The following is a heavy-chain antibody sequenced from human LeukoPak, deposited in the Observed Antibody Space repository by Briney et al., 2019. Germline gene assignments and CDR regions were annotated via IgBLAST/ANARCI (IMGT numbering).Heavy chain of an antibody. J-gene: IGHJ4*02. D-gene: IGHD3-10*01. V-gene: IGHV4-39*07. CDR2: IYYSGST. CDR3: ARGPMLQYYYGSTLGYYFDY. CDR1: GGSLSSSSYY. Sequence: SETLSLTCTVSGGSLSSSSYYWGWIRQPPGKGREGIGRIYYSGSTYYNPSLKSRVTISVDTSKNQFSLKLSSVTAADTAVYYCARGPMLQYYYGSTLGYYFDYWGQGTLVTVSS.